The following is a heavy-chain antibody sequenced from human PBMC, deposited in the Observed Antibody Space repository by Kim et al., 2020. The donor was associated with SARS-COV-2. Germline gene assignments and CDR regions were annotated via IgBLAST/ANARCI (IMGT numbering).Heavy chain of an antibody. CDR2: IYYSGST. CDR1: GGSISSGGYY. V-gene: IGHV4-31*03. Sequence: SETLSLTCTVSGGSISSGGYYWSWIRQHPGKGLEWIGYIYYSGSTYYNPSLKSRVTISVDTSKNQFSLKLSSVTAADTAVYYCARGIIQTYYYGSGSYFPRIFDYWGQGTLVTVSS. CDR3: ARGIIQTYYYGSGSYFPRIFDY. D-gene: IGHD3-10*01. J-gene: IGHJ4*02.